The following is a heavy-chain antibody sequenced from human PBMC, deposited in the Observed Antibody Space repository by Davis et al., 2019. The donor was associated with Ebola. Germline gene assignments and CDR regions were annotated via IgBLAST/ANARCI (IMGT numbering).Heavy chain of an antibody. CDR3: ARGASSGWSIDY. CDR2: ISYDGSDK. CDR1: GFTFSTYG. J-gene: IGHJ4*02. Sequence: GESLKISCAASGFTFSTYGMHWVRQAPGKGLEWVAVISYDGSDKYYTDSVKGRFTISRDNSKNLLYLQMNSLRAEDTAVYYCARGASSGWSIDYWGQGTLVTVSS. D-gene: IGHD6-19*01. V-gene: IGHV3-30*03.